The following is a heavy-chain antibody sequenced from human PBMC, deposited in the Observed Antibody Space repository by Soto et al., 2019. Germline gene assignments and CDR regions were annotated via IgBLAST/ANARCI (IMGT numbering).Heavy chain of an antibody. CDR3: TTSRGLDYDFWSGYWYGMDV. CDR2: IKRQTDGGTT. CDR1: GFTFSNAW. D-gene: IGHD3-3*01. V-gene: IGHV3-15*01. Sequence: PAEPLTLSSGASGFTFSNAWMSWVRQAPGNGLDWIDRIKRQTDGGTTDYDAPVKGRFTISRDDSKNTLYLQMNSLKTEDTAVYYCTTSRGLDYDFWSGYWYGMDVWGQGTTGTVS. J-gene: IGHJ6*02.